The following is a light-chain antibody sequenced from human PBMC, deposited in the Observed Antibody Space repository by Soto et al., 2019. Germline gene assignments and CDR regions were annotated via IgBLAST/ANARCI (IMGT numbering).Light chain of an antibody. CDR3: QKYTSSPT. Sequence: EIVLTQSPGTLSLSPGERATLSCRSSQSVSSNYLAWYQQKTDQAPRLVIYDVSGRATGIPDRFSGSGSGTDFTLTISRLEPEVFAVYYCQKYTSSPTFGQGTKVEIK. V-gene: IGKV3-20*01. CDR2: DVS. J-gene: IGKJ1*01. CDR1: QSVSSNY.